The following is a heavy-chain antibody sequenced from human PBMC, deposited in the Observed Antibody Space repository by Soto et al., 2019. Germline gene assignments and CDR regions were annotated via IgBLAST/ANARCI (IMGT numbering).Heavy chain of an antibody. CDR2: INQGGTER. Sequence: GGSLRLSCAASGFPFTVFWMSWVRQVPGKGLEWVAMINQGGTERYYVDSVKGRFTISRDNAANLVYLQMDSLRGEDTAVYYCARDGPIQQLGQSYQFWGQGTLVTVS. V-gene: IGHV3-7*01. D-gene: IGHD4-4*01. CDR3: ARDGPIQQLGQSYQF. CDR1: GFPFTVFW. J-gene: IGHJ1*01.